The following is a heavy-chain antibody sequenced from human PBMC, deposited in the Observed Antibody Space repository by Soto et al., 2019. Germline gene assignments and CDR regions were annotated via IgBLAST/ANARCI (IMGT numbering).Heavy chain of an antibody. CDR3: ARRYGYAFDI. CDR2: IYYSGST. CDR1: GGSISSYY. J-gene: IGHJ3*02. Sequence: SETLSLTCTVSGGSISSYYWSWIRQPPGKGLEWIGYIYYSGSTNYNPSLKSRVTISVDTSKNQFSLKLNSMTAADTAVYYCARRYGYAFDIWGQGTMVTVSS. V-gene: IGHV4-59*08. D-gene: IGHD4-17*01.